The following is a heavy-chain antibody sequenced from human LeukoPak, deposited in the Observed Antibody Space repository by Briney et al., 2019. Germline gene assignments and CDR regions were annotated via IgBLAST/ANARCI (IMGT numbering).Heavy chain of an antibody. D-gene: IGHD6-13*01. CDR2: ISGSGGST. CDR1: GFSFSSYG. J-gene: IGHJ1*01. Sequence: GGSLRLSCVASGFSFSSYGMTWVRQAPGKGLEWVSSISGSGGSTYYADSVKGRFTISRDNSKNMLYLQMNSLRAEDTAVYYCARSGIAAAGTAPKYFQHWGQGTLVTVSS. V-gene: IGHV3-23*01. CDR3: ARSGIAAAGTAPKYFQH.